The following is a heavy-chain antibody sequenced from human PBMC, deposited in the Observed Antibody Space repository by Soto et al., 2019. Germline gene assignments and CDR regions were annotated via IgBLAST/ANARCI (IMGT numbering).Heavy chain of an antibody. J-gene: IGHJ4*02. CDR3: ARGGGWVGEASFDT. V-gene: IGHV1-3*01. CDR1: GYTFTSYT. Sequence: QVQLEQSGAEVKKPGASVKVSCQTSGYTFTSYTLHWVRQAPGQGLEWLGWINAGNGREKYSQRFQERVRLSANRPTSTAFMEIRALRSEDPVVFYWARGGGWVGEASFDTWGQGTLVIVSS. D-gene: IGHD3-10*01. CDR2: INAGNGRE.